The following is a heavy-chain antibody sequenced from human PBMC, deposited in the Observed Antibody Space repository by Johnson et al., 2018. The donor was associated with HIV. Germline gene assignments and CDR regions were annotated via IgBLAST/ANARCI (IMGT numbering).Heavy chain of an antibody. CDR3: ARGYCSGGSCYSEYAFDI. Sequence: QVQLVESGGGVVQPGRSLRLSCAASGFTFSSYAMHWVRQAPGKWLEWVAVISYDGSNKYYADSVKGRFTISRDNSKNTLYLQMNSLRAEDTAVYYCARGYCSGGSCYSEYAFDIWGQGTMVTVSS. J-gene: IGHJ3*02. CDR2: ISYDGSNK. CDR1: GFTFSSYA. D-gene: IGHD2-15*01. V-gene: IGHV3-30-3*01.